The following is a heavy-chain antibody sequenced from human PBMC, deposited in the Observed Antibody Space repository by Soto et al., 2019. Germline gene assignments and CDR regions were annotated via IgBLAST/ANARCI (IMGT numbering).Heavy chain of an antibody. D-gene: IGHD3-3*01. CDR2: IYYSGST. CDR1: GGSISSGGYY. J-gene: IGHJ4*02. V-gene: IGHV4-31*03. Sequence: SEPLSLTCTVSGGSISSGGYYWSWIRQHPGKGLEWNGYIYYSGSTYYNPSLKSRVTISVDTSKNQFSLKLSSVTAADTAVYYCARGWSGYYLMSFDYWGQGTLVTVSS. CDR3: ARGWSGYYLMSFDY.